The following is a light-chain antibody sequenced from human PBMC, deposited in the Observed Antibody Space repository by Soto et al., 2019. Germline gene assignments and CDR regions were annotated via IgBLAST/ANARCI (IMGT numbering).Light chain of an antibody. V-gene: IGKV3-15*01. J-gene: IGKJ2*01. Sequence: EIVMTQSPATLSVSPGERATLSCRASQSVSSNLAWYQQKPGQAPRLLIYGASTRATGIPARFSGSGSGTEFTLTISSLQSAEVAVYYCQQYNNCPPYTFGQGTKLEIK. CDR1: QSVSSN. CDR2: GAS. CDR3: QQYNNCPPYT.